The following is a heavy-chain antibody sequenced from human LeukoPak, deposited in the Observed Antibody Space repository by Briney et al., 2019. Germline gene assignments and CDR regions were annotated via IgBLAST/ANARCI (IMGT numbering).Heavy chain of an antibody. Sequence: QAGMSLRLSCAASGFTFDDYAMHWVRQAPGKGLEWVSGISWNSGSIGYADSVKGRFTISRDNAKNSLYLQMNSLRAEDTALYYCAKDIGGELGLTGYYRGLGAFDIWGQGTMVTVSS. CDR1: GFTFDDYA. V-gene: IGHV3-9*01. CDR2: ISWNSGSI. D-gene: IGHD3-9*01. J-gene: IGHJ3*02. CDR3: AKDIGGELGLTGYYRGLGAFDI.